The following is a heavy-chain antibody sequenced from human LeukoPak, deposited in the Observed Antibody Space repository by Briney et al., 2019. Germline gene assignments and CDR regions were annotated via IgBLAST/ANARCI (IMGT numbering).Heavy chain of an antibody. CDR2: IYPGDSDT. V-gene: IGHV5-51*01. Sequence: HGASLQISCKGSGYSFTSYWIGWVRQLPGKGLEWMGIIYPGDSDTRYSPSFQGQVTISADKSISTAYLQWSSLKASDTAMYYCARAIQTYYYDSSGYFPFDNWGQGTLVTVSS. D-gene: IGHD3-22*01. CDR1: GYSFTSYW. J-gene: IGHJ4*02. CDR3: ARAIQTYYYDSSGYFPFDN.